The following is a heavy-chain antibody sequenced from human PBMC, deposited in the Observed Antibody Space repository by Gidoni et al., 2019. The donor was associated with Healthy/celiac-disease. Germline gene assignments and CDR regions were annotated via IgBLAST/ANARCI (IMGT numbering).Heavy chain of an antibody. D-gene: IGHD3-10*01. Sequence: QVQLQESGPGLVKPSGTLSLTCAVSGGSISSSNWWSWVRQPPGKGLEWIGEIYHSGSTNYNPSLKSRVTISVDKSKNQFSLKLSSVTAADTAVYYCARDLYYYGSGSYQRGYFDYWGQGTLVTVSS. J-gene: IGHJ4*02. V-gene: IGHV4-4*02. CDR1: GGSISSSNW. CDR3: ARDLYYYGSGSYQRGYFDY. CDR2: IYHSGST.